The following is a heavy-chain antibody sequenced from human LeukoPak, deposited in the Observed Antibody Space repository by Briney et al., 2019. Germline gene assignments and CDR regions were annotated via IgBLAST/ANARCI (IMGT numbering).Heavy chain of an antibody. CDR1: RFTFDDYA. J-gene: IGHJ4*02. CDR2: ISWNSGSI. D-gene: IGHD6-19*01. CDR3: AKSYSSGWPETYFDY. V-gene: IGHV3-9*01. Sequence: PGGSLRLSCAASRFTFDDYAMHWVRHAPGKGLEWVSGISWNSGSIGYADSVKGRFTISRDNAKNSLYLQMNSLRAEDTALYYCAKSYSSGWPETYFDYWGQGTLVTVSS.